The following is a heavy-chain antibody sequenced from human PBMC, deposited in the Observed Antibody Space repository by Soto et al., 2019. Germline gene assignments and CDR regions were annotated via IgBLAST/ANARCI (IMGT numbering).Heavy chain of an antibody. V-gene: IGHV4-59*12. D-gene: IGHD2-2*01. CDR2: IYNSGST. CDR1: GVSISGYY. J-gene: IGHJ5*02. Sequence: SETLSLTCTVSGVSISGYYWSWIRQPPGKGLEWIGYIYNSGSTYYNPSLKSRVTISVDRSKNQFSLKLSSVTAADTAVYYCARVPDRWGQGTLVTVSS. CDR3: ARVPDR.